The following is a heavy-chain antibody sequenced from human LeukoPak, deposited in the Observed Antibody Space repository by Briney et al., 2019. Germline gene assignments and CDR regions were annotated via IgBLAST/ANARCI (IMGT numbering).Heavy chain of an antibody. CDR3: ARAQGGPYCGGDCYELDY. Sequence: SETLSLTCTVSGGSISSSSYYWGWIRQPPGKGLEWIGSIYYSGSTYYNPSLKSRVTISVDTSKNQFSLKLSSVTAADTAVYYCARAQGGPYCGGDCYELDYWGQGTLVTVSS. J-gene: IGHJ4*02. D-gene: IGHD2-21*02. CDR2: IYYSGST. V-gene: IGHV4-39*07. CDR1: GGSISSSSYY.